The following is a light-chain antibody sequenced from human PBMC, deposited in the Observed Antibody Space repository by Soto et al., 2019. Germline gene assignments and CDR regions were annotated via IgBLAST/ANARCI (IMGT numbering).Light chain of an antibody. J-gene: IGKJ4*01. CDR1: QSISNT. Sequence: EIVMTQSPATLSVSPGERATLSCRASQSISNTLAWYQQKPGQAPRLLIYGTSTRATGIPARFSGSGSGTEFTLTISSLQSEDFAVYYCQQYNYWPPLTFGGGTKVDIK. CDR3: QQYNYWPPLT. CDR2: GTS. V-gene: IGKV3-15*01.